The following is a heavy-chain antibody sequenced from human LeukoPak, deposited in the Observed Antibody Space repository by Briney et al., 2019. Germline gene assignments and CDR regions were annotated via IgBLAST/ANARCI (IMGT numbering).Heavy chain of an antibody. V-gene: IGHV5-51*01. CDR3: ARLTRYRDSGDYYFGMDF. J-gene: IGHJ6*02. D-gene: IGHD5-12*01. CDR2: IYPGDSET. CDR1: GFVFTDFW. Sequence: GESLKISCKGSGFVFTDFWIGWVRQMPGQGLEWMGIIYPGDSETTYGPSFQGLFIISADKSRNTAYLQWSSLMASDTAVYYCARLTRYRDSGDYYFGMDFWGQGTTATVSS.